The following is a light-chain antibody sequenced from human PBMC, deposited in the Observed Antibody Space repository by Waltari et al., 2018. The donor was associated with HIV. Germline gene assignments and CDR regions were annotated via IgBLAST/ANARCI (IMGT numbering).Light chain of an antibody. V-gene: IGLV2-8*01. CDR1: SSDNGAYNF. CDR2: EDT. CDR3: SSYAGSNSFVV. J-gene: IGLJ2*01. Sequence: QSALPQAPSASGSPGQSVAISCTGTSSDNGAYNFFSWYQQQPGSAPILIIFEDTKAPTGVLDRFSGSKTGDTDAPTVSGLITADDAAYYCSSYAGSNSFVVFGGGTRLTVL.